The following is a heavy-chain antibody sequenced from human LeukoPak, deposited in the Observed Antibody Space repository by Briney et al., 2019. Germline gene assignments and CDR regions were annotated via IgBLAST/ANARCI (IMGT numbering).Heavy chain of an antibody. V-gene: IGHV1-69*13. CDR3: ARGGPGSCSSTSCSTPFDY. Sequence: SVKVSCKASGGTFTSYAISWVRQAPGQGLEWMGGIIPIFGTANYAQKFQGRGTITSDESTSTAYMELRSLRSEDTAVYYCARGGPGSCSSTSCSTPFDYWGQGTLVTVSS. CDR2: IIPIFGTA. CDR1: GGTFTSYA. J-gene: IGHJ4*02. D-gene: IGHD2-2*02.